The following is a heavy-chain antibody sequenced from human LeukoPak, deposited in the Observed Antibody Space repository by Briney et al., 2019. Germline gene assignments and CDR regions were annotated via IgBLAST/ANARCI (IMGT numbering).Heavy chain of an antibody. CDR2: IWYDGTNI. CDR3: ARDAGGAFGNYVNYFDY. D-gene: IGHD4-11*01. CDR1: GLVLSSYG. Sequence: GTSLRLSCAASGLVLSSYGIHWVRQAPGKGLEWVAVIWYDGTNIYYGDSVKGRFSISRDNSKNTVYLQMDSLRAEDTAVYYCARDAGGAFGNYVNYFDYWGQGTLVTVSS. V-gene: IGHV3-33*01. J-gene: IGHJ4*02.